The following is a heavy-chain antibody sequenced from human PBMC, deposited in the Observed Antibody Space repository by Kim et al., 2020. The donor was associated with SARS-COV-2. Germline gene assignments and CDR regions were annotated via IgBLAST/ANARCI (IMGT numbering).Heavy chain of an antibody. D-gene: IGHD6-19*01. V-gene: IGHV3-15*01. J-gene: IGHJ4*02. Sequence: YAATVKDGFTISRDDSKSTLYLQMNSLNTEDTAVYYCTTAPGIAVTGRGYWGQGTLVTVSS. CDR3: TTAPGIAVTGRGY.